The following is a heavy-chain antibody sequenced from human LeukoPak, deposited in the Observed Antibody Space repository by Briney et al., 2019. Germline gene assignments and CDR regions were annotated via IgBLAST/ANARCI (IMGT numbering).Heavy chain of an antibody. CDR1: GYTFIDYY. CDR3: ARGTYVLRFLEWLPYYYYMDV. V-gene: IGHV1-2*02. D-gene: IGHD3-3*01. Sequence: GASVKVSCKASGYTFIDYYIHWVRQAPGQGLEWMGWINPNSGGTNYAQKFQGRVTMTRDTSISTAYMELSRLRSDDTAVYYCARGTYVLRFLEWLPYYYYMDVWGKGTTVTVSS. J-gene: IGHJ6*03. CDR2: INPNSGGT.